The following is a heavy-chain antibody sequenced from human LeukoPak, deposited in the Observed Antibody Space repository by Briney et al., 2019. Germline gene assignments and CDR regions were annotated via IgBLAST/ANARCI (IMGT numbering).Heavy chain of an antibody. J-gene: IGHJ6*03. CDR2: INTNTGNP. CDR3: AREWSSSWFAYYYYYMDV. Sequence: GASVKVSCKASGYTFTSYAMNWVRQAPGQGLEWMGWINTNTGNPTYAQGFTGRFVFSLDTSVSPAYLQISSLKAEDTAVYYCAREWSSSWFAYYYYYMDVWGKGTTVTVSS. CDR1: GYTFTSYA. V-gene: IGHV7-4-1*02. D-gene: IGHD6-13*01.